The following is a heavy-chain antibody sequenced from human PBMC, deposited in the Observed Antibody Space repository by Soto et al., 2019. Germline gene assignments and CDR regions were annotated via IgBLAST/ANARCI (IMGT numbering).Heavy chain of an antibody. D-gene: IGHD6-13*01. CDR2: MNPNSGNT. Sequence: QVQLVQSGAEVKKPGASVKVSCKASGYTFTSYDINWVRQATGQGLEWMGWMNPNSGNTGYAQKFQGSVTMTRNTSISTAYMELSSLRSEDTAVYYCARRRLAAAGILVDYWGQGTLVTVSS. J-gene: IGHJ4*02. CDR3: ARRRLAAAGILVDY. CDR1: GYTFTSYD. V-gene: IGHV1-8*01.